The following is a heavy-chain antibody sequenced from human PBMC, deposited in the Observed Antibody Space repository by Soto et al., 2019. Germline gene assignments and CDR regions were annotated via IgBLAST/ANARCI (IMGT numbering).Heavy chain of an antibody. CDR2: ISSSGGTT. CDR1: GFTFSNHA. Sequence: GGSLRLSCAASGFTFSNHAMSWVRQAPGKGLQWVSAISSSGGTTYYADSVKGRFTISRDNAKNSLYLQMNSLRAEDTAVYYCARDNYGSGKILDYWGQGTLVTVSS. CDR3: ARDNYGSGKILDY. J-gene: IGHJ4*02. V-gene: IGHV3-23*01. D-gene: IGHD3-10*01.